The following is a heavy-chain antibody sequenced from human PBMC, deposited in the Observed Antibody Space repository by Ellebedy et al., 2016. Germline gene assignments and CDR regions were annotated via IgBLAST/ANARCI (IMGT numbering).Heavy chain of an antibody. CDR2: ICPGDSDT. Sequence: GESLKISCKASGYSFTTYCIGWVRHMPGKGLEWMGVICPGDSDTRYSPSFQGQVTISADKSLGAAFLQWSSLKASDTAVYYCAKRGLLGGWYASWGQGTPVTVSS. D-gene: IGHD4-23*01. CDR1: GYSFTTYC. J-gene: IGHJ5*01. CDR3: AKRGLLGGWYAS. V-gene: IGHV5-51*01.